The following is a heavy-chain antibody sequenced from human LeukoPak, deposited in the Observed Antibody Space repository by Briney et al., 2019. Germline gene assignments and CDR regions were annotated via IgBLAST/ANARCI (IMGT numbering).Heavy chain of an antibody. D-gene: IGHD1-26*01. CDR3: ARSYSGFGYALHDY. CDR1: GSTFTDYY. CDR2: INPNSGGT. V-gene: IGHV1-2*02. Sequence: ASVKVSCKASGSTFTDYYMHWVRQAPGQGLEWMGWINPNSGGTNYAQKFQGRVTMTRDTSISTAYMELSSLRSDDTAMYYCARSYSGFGYALHDYWGQGTLVTVSS. J-gene: IGHJ4*02.